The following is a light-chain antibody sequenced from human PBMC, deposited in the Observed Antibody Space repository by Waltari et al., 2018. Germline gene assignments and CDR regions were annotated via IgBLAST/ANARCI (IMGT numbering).Light chain of an antibody. CDR2: DLN. CDR1: KRAIGGYKF. CDR3: SSYTTSSTLV. V-gene: IGLV2-14*03. J-gene: IGLJ2*01. Sequence: QSALTQPASVSGSPGQSITISCTGSKRAIGGYKFGPWYQQHPGKAPKLMIYDLNKRPSGVSNRFSASKSGKTASLTISGLQAEDEANYYCSSYTTSSTLVFGGGTKVTVL.